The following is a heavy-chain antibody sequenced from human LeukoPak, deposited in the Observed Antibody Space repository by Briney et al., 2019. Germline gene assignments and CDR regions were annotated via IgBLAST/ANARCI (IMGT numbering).Heavy chain of an antibody. D-gene: IGHD3-22*01. CDR3: ARGPYTHYDSSGDYYNWFDP. J-gene: IGHJ5*02. CDR2: ISAYNGNT. CDR1: GYTFTSYG. Sequence: GASVKVSCKASGYTFTSYGISWVRQAPGQGLEWMGWISAYNGNTNYAQKFQGRVTITMNTSISTAYMELSSLTSEDTAVYYCARGPYTHYDSSGDYYNWFDPWGQGTLVTVSS. V-gene: IGHV1-18*01.